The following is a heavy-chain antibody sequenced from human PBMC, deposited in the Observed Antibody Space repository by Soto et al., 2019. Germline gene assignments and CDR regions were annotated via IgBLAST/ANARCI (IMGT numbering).Heavy chain of an antibody. CDR3: SRRAPEGFDP. CDR2: IDYSGST. V-gene: IGHV4-39*02. CDR1: GGTIRSSNYY. Sequence: SETLSLTCPVSGGTIRSSNYYWAWIRQPPGKGLEWIGSIDYSGSTYYNPSLKSRVTISVDTSKNHFSLKLGSVTAADTALYYCSRRAPEGFDPWGQGTLVTVSS. J-gene: IGHJ5*02.